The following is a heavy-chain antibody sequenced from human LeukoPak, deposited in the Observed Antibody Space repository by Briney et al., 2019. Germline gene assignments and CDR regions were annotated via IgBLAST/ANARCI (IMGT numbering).Heavy chain of an antibody. V-gene: IGHV4-34*01. D-gene: IGHD5-24*01. Sequence: PSETLSLTCAVYGGSFSGYYWSWIRQPPGKGLEWIWEINHSGSTNYNPSLKSRVTISVDTSKNQFSLKLSSVAVADTAVYYCARENRRWLQFFRYYGMDVWGQGTTVTVSS. J-gene: IGHJ6*02. CDR3: ARENRRWLQFFRYYGMDV. CDR1: GGSFSGYY. CDR2: INHSGST.